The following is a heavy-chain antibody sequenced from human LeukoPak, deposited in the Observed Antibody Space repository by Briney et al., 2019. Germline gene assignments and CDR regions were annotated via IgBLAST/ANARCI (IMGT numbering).Heavy chain of an antibody. Sequence: ASVKVSCKASGYTFTGYYMHWVRQAPGQGLEWIGWINPNSGGTNYAQKFQGRVTMTRDTSISTAYMELSRLRSDDTAVYYCARKSDSYYDILTGYSIFDYWGQGTLVTVSS. D-gene: IGHD3-9*01. CDR3: ARKSDSYYDILTGYSIFDY. CDR1: GYTFTGYY. CDR2: INPNSGGT. V-gene: IGHV1-2*02. J-gene: IGHJ4*02.